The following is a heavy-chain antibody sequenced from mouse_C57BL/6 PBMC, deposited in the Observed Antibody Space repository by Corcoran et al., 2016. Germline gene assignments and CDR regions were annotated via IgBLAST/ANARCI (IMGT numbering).Heavy chain of an antibody. CDR1: GYTFTGSW. V-gene: IGHV1-9*01. D-gene: IGHD3-2*02. J-gene: IGHJ3*01. CDR2: ILPGSGST. Sequence: QVQLQQSGAELMKPGASVKLSCKATGYTFTGSWIEWVKQRPGHGLEWIGEILPGSGSTNYNEKLQGKATFTADTYSNTAYMQLSSLTTEDSAIYYCARDSSGYVKFAYWGQGTLVTVSA. CDR3: ARDSSGYVKFAY.